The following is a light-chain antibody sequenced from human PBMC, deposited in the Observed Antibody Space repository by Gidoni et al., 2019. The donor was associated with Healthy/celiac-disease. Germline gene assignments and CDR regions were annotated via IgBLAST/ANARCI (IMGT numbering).Light chain of an antibody. CDR2: AAS. CDR1: QSISSY. J-gene: IGKJ5*01. Sequence: DIQMTQSPSSLSASVGDRVTLTCRASQSISSYLNWYQQKPGKAPKLLIYAASSLQSGVPSRFSGSGSGTDFTLTISSLQPEDFATYYCQQSYSTLSITFXQXTRLEIK. CDR3: QQSYSTLSIT. V-gene: IGKV1-39*01.